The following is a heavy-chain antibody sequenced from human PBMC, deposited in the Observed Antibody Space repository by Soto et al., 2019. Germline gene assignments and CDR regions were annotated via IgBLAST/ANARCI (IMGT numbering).Heavy chain of an antibody. Sequence: TPSRLIVSRNYMGWVRQAPGKGLEWVSVIYSGGSTYYADSVKGRFTISRDNSKNTLYLQMNSLRAEDTAVYYFARDGYSRGFDYRGQGP. D-gene: IGHD6-13*01. J-gene: IGHJ4*02. CDR2: IYSGGST. CDR1: RLIVSRNY. V-gene: IGHV3-66*01. CDR3: ARDGYSRGFDY.